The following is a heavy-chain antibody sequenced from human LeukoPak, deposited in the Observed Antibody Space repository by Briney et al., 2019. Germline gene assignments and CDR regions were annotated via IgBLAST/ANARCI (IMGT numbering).Heavy chain of an antibody. CDR3: AREQVVVGRGYYGMDV. V-gene: IGHV3-66*01. J-gene: IGHJ6*02. CDR1: GFRFNAYY. D-gene: IGHD2-2*01. Sequence: GGSLRLSCAASGFRFNAYYMAWVRQAPGKGLEWVSVMYSGGSTFYGDSVKGRFTISRDNSMNTLYLQMNSLRVDDTAVYYCAREQVVVGRGYYGMDVWGQGTTVTVSS. CDR2: MYSGGST.